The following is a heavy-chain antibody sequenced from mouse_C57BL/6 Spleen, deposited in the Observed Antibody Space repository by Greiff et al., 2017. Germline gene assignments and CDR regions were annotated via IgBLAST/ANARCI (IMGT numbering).Heavy chain of an antibody. V-gene: IGHV1-53*01. D-gene: IGHD1-1*01. Sequence: VQLQQPGTELVKPGASVKLSCKASGYTFTSYWMHWVKQRPGQGLEWIGNINPSNGGTNYNEKFKSKATLTVDKSSSTAYMQLSSLTSEDSAVYYCARFLYYYGSSQPSYYAMDYWGQGTSVTVSS. J-gene: IGHJ4*01. CDR2: INPSNGGT. CDR3: ARFLYYYGSSQPSYYAMDY. CDR1: GYTFTSYW.